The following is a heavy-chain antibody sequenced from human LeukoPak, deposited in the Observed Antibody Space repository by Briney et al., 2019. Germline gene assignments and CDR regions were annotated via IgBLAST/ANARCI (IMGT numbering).Heavy chain of an antibody. CDR2: ISYDGSNK. Sequence: GGSLRLSCAASGFTFSDNCMSWVRQAPGEGLEWVALISYDGSNKNYADSVKGRFTISRDNSKNTLYLQMNSLRADDTAVYYCAKDRQTYYYGSEPFDYWGQGTLVTVSS. CDR1: GFTFSDNC. J-gene: IGHJ4*02. CDR3: AKDRQTYYYGSEPFDY. D-gene: IGHD3-10*01. V-gene: IGHV3-30*18.